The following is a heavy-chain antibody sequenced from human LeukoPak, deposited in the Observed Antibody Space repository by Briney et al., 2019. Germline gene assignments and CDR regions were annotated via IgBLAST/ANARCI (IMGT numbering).Heavy chain of an antibody. J-gene: IGHJ4*02. V-gene: IGHV3-74*01. CDR2: IHSDGRVT. CDR1: GFSFNNYW. D-gene: IGHD6-13*01. Sequence: GGSLRLSCAGSGFSFNNYWMHWVRQAPGKGLVWVSRIHSDGRVTTYADSVKGRFTISRDNSKNTLYLQMNSLRAEDTAVYYCAKDEQQLVEGTFDYWGQGTLVTVSS. CDR3: AKDEQQLVEGTFDY.